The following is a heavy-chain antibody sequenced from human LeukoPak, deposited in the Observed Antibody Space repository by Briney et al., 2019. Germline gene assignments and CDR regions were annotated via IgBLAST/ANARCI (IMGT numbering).Heavy chain of an antibody. CDR2: ISSSSSYI. Sequence: GGSLRLSCAASGFTFSSYAMSWVRQAPGKGLEWVSSISSSSSYIYYADSVKGRFTISRDNAKNTLYLQMNSLRAEDTAVYYCARYYGSGTYVFDIWGQGTMVTVSS. CDR3: ARYYGSGTYVFDI. D-gene: IGHD3-10*01. J-gene: IGHJ3*02. CDR1: GFTFSSYA. V-gene: IGHV3-21*01.